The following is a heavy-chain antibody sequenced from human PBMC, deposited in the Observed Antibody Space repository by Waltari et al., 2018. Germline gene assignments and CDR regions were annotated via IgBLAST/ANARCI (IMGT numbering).Heavy chain of an antibody. J-gene: IGHJ3*02. V-gene: IGHV1-2*02. CDR3: ARDCSSSHCYTDVFDI. D-gene: IGHD2-2*02. CDR1: GYTFIDYY. Sequence: QVQLVQSGAEVKKPGASVKVSCRASGYTFIDYYIQWVRQAPGQGLEWMGWVNPNTGGTSFPQRFQGRITVTRDTSITTAYLELTSLRSDDTAVYYCARDCSSSHCYTDVFDIWGQGTMVTVSS. CDR2: VNPNTGGT.